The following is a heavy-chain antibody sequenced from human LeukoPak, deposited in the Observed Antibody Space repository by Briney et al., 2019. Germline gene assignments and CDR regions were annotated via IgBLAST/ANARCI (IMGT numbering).Heavy chain of an antibody. D-gene: IGHD4-17*01. CDR2: INPNSGGT. V-gene: IGHV1-2*04. J-gene: IGHJ4*02. Sequence: ASVKVSCKASGYTFTGYYMHWVRQAPGQGLEWMGWINPNSGGTNYAQKFQGWVTMTRDTSISTAYMELSRLRSDDTAVYYCARGGAYGDLPHFDYWGQGTLVTVSS. CDR1: GYTFTGYY. CDR3: ARGGAYGDLPHFDY.